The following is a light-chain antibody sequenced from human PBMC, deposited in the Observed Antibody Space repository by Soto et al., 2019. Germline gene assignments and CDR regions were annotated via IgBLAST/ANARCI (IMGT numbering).Light chain of an antibody. Sequence: QSALTQPRSVSGSPGQSVTISCTGTSSDVGAYIYVSWYQQHPGKAPKVMIYDVTKRPSGVPDRFSGYKSGNTASLTISGLQAEDEADYYCCSYAGSLYVFGTGTKLTVL. V-gene: IGLV2-11*01. CDR1: SSDVGAYIY. CDR3: CSYAGSLYV. J-gene: IGLJ1*01. CDR2: DVT.